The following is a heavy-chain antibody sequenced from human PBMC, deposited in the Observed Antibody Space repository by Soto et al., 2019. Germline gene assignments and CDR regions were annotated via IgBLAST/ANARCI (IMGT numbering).Heavy chain of an antibody. Sequence: EVQMLESGGGLVRPGGSLRLSCVASKLTFTSFAMSWVRQAPGKGLGWFSAITSSGGYTYYADSVKGRFTISRDNSKNTLYLQMSSLRVEDTALYYCSSSSPASDYWGQGTLVTVSS. CDR2: ITSSGGYT. D-gene: IGHD3-10*01. J-gene: IGHJ4*02. CDR1: KLTFTSFA. V-gene: IGHV3-23*01. CDR3: SSSSPASDY.